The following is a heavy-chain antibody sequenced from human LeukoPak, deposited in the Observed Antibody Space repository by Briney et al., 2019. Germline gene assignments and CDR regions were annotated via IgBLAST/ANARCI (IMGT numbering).Heavy chain of an antibody. CDR3: ARGYLLVH. CDR2: INHSGST. Sequence: WETLSLTCAVYGGSFSGYYWSWIRQPPGKGLEWIGEINHSGSTNYNPSLKSRVTISVDTSKNQFSLKLSSVTAADTAVYYCARGYLLVHWGQGTLVTVSS. D-gene: IGHD2-8*02. V-gene: IGHV4-34*01. CDR1: GGSFSGYY. J-gene: IGHJ4*02.